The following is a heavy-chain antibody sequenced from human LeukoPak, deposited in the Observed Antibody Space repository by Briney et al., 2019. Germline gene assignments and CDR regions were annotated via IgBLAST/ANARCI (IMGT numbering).Heavy chain of an antibody. CDR1: GITLRNYW. Sequence: GGSLRLSCAPSGITLRNYWMDWVRQAPGKGLEWVASIKEDGSDLRYVDSVKGRFTISRDNAKNSLYLQMNSLRAEDTAVYYCARASQGAFDIWGQGTMVTVSS. CDR2: IKEDGSDL. J-gene: IGHJ3*02. CDR3: ARASQGAFDI. V-gene: IGHV3-7*05.